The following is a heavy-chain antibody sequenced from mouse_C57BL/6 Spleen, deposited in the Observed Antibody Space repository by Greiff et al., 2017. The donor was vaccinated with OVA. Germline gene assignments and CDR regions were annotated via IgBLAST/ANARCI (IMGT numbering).Heavy chain of an antibody. CDR3: ARAGDYDRGFAY. CDR1: GYTFTSYW. Sequence: QVQLQQPGAELVKPGASVKMSCKASGYTFTSYWITWVKQRPGQGLEWIGDIYPGSGSTNYNEKFKSKATLTVETSSSTAYMQLSSLTSEDSAVYYGARAGDYDRGFAYWGQGTLVTVSA. CDR2: IYPGSGST. J-gene: IGHJ3*01. D-gene: IGHD2-4*01. V-gene: IGHV1-55*01.